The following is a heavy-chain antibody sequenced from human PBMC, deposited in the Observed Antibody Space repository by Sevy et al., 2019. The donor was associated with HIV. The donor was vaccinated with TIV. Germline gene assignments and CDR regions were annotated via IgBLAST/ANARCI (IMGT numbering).Heavy chain of an antibody. Sequence: GGSLRLSCAASGFTFSSYTINWVRQAPGKGLEWVSSISSSSNYIYYADSVKGRFTISRDNAKNSLYLQMNSLRAEDTAVYDCARVYSGYYNSWVQGTLVTVSS. V-gene: IGHV3-21*01. CDR1: GFTFSSYT. CDR2: ISSSSNYI. J-gene: IGHJ4*02. CDR3: ARVYSGYYNS. D-gene: IGHD1-26*01.